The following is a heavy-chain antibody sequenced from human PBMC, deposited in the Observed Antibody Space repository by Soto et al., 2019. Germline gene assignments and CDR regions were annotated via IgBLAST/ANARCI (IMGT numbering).Heavy chain of an antibody. D-gene: IGHD6-13*01. Sequence: QVQLVQSGAELKKPGSSVSVSCKISGDSFSSYAISWVRQAPGEGLEWVGGIIPIFETANYAQKFQGRVTITAVESTTTAYMEVTRLRPEDTAIFYCAASDSSSWQHDYWGQGTLITVSS. CDR2: IIPIFETA. V-gene: IGHV1-69*01. CDR1: GDSFSSYA. J-gene: IGHJ4*02. CDR3: AASDSSSWQHDY.